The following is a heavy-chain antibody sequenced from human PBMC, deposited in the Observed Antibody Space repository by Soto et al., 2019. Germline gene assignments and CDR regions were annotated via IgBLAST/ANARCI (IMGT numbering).Heavy chain of an antibody. CDR3: ARNDHGALTINGFHF. CDR1: VDSITTSGHL. CDR2: IPYSGTT. D-gene: IGHD1-1*01. J-gene: IGHJ3*01. Sequence: QVQLQESGPGLLKPSNTLSLTCTVSVDSITTSGHLWVWIRQPPGKGLEWIGTIPYSGTTSYNPSLTSRTTISVDASQNQFSLSLLSVTAADTALYFWARNDHGALTINGFHFWGQGKMVTVSS. V-gene: IGHV4-39*01.